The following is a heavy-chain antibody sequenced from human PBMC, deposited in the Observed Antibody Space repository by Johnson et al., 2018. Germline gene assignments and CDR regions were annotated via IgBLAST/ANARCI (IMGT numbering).Heavy chain of an antibody. J-gene: IGHJ3*02. Sequence: QVQLQQWGAGLLKPSETLSLTCAVYGGSFSGYYWSWIRQPPGKGLEWIGEINHSGSTNYNPSLKSRVTISLDTSKNQFSLKLSSMTAADTAVYDCARGRDYSKYVWGGRGAFDIWGQGTMVTVSS. CDR1: GGSFSGYY. CDR2: INHSGST. V-gene: IGHV4-34*01. D-gene: IGHD4-11*01. CDR3: ARGRDYSKYVWGGRGAFDI.